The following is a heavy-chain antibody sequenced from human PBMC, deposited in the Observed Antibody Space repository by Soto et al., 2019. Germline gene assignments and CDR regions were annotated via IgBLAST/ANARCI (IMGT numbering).Heavy chain of an antibody. D-gene: IGHD2-15*01. CDR1: GFTFSSYG. CDR3: ARDLMVLAATEISYYYYGMDV. Sequence: QVQLVESGGGVVQPGRSLRLSCAASGFTFSSYGMHWVRQAPGTGLEWVAVIWYDGSNKYYADSVKGRFTISRDNSKNTMYLQMNSLRAEDTAVYYCARDLMVLAATEISYYYYGMDVWVQGTTVTVSS. V-gene: IGHV3-33*01. J-gene: IGHJ6*02. CDR2: IWYDGSNK.